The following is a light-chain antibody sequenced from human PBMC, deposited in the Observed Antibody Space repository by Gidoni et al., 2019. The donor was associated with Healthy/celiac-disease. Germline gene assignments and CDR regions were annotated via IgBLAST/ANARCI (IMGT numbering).Light chain of an antibody. J-gene: IGKJ4*01. CDR2: GAS. CDR1: QSVSSSH. V-gene: IGKV3-20*01. CDR3: QQYGSSPLT. Sequence: EIVLTQSPGTLSLSPGDRATLSCRASQSVSSSHLAWYQQKPGQAPRLLIYGASSRATGIPDSFSGSGSGTDFTLTISRLEPEDFAVYYCQQYGSSPLTFXGXTKVEIK.